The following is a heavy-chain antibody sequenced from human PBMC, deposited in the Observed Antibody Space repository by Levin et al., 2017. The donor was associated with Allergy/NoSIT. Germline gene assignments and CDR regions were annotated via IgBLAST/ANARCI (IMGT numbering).Heavy chain of an antibody. V-gene: IGHV3-48*03. D-gene: IGHD3-3*01. CDR3: ARQLGNFWSGYNYFDY. J-gene: IGHJ4*02. CDR2: ISSSGSTI. Sequence: GGSLRLSCAASGFTFSSYEMNWARQAPGKGLEWVSYISSSGSTIYYADSVKGRFTISRDNAKNSLYLQMNSLRAEDTAVYYCARQLGNFWSGYNYFDYWGQGTLVTVSS. CDR1: GFTFSSYE.